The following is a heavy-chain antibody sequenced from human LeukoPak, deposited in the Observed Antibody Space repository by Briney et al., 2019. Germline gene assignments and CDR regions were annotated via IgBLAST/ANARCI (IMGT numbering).Heavy chain of an antibody. V-gene: IGHV4-59*01. CDR3: ARADPNCSSTSCYDY. CDR2: IYYSGST. CDR1: GGSISSYY. J-gene: IGHJ4*02. Sequence: SETLSLTCTVSGGSISSYYWSWIRQPPGKGLEWIGYIYYSGSTNYNPSLKSRVTISVGTSKNQFSLKLSSVTAADTAVYYCARADPNCSSTSCYDYWGQGTLVTVSS. D-gene: IGHD2-2*01.